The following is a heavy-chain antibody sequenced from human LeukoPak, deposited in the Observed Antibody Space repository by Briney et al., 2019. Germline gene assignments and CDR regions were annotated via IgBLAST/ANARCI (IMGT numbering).Heavy chain of an antibody. CDR2: IIPIFGTG. V-gene: IGHV1-69*13. CDR3: ARVHYLFGFEF. D-gene: IGHD3-16*01. J-gene: IGHJ3*01. Sequence: SVKVSCKASGGTFSNYAISWVRQAPGQGLEWMGGIIPIFGTGKHAQKFQGRVTITADESTSTAYMELSSLRSEDTAVYYCARVHYLFGFEFWGQGTMVTVSS. CDR1: GGTFSNYA.